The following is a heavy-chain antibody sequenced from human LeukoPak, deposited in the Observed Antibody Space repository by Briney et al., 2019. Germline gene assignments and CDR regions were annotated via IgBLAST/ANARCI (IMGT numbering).Heavy chain of an antibody. CDR2: IYYSGTT. J-gene: IGHJ4*02. CDR3: ARIRGYSSSWFNY. Sequence: SETLSLTCTVSGDSISSWYWSWIRQPPGKGLEWIGYIYYSGTTYYNPSLKSRVSISFDTSKNQFSLKMSSVTAADTAVYYCARIRGYSSSWFNYWGQGTLVTVSS. D-gene: IGHD6-13*01. V-gene: IGHV4-59*12. CDR1: GDSISSWY.